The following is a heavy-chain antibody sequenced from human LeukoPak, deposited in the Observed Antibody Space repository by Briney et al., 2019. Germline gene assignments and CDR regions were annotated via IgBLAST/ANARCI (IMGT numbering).Heavy chain of an antibody. CDR3: ARAPSEIGGYYPEYFRH. D-gene: IGHD3-22*01. CDR2: IKSDGST. V-gene: IGHV3-74*01. CDR1: GFTFSSYW. Sequence: GGSLRLSCAASGFTFSSYWMHWVRQAPGKGMVWVSRIKSDGSTNYADSVKGRFTISRDNAKNTVSLQMNSLRAEDTGVYYCARAPSEIGGYYPEYFRHWGQGTLVTVSS. J-gene: IGHJ1*01.